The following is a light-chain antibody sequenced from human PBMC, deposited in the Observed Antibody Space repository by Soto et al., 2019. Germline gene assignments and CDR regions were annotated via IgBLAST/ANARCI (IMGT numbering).Light chain of an antibody. CDR3: SSYTSSSSSYV. Sequence: QSVLTQPASVSGSPGQSITISCTGTSSDVGGYNYVSWYQQHPGKAPKLMIYDVSNRPSGVSNRFSGSKSGNTASLTISGLQAEDEADYYCSSYTSSSSSYVFGTGTMVTV. J-gene: IGLJ1*01. CDR2: DVS. V-gene: IGLV2-14*01. CDR1: SSDVGGYNY.